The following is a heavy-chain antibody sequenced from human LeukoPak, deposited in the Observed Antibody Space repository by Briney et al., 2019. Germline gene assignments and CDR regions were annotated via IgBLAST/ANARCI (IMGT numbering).Heavy chain of an antibody. CDR3: ARGRGYCSGGSCYWPSAFDI. Sequence: GGSLRLSCAASGFTFTSHAMNWVRQAPGKGLEWLSYISSGSSAIYYADSVKGRFTISRENAKNSLYLQMNSLRAGDTAVYYCARGRGYCSGGSCYWPSAFDIWGQGTVVTVSS. V-gene: IGHV3-48*01. D-gene: IGHD2-15*01. J-gene: IGHJ3*02. CDR1: GFTFTSHA. CDR2: ISSGSSAI.